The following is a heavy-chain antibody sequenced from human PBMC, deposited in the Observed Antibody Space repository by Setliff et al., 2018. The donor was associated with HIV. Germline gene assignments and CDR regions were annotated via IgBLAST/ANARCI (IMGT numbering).Heavy chain of an antibody. V-gene: IGHV3-7*01. D-gene: IGHD3-10*01. CDR3: ASGDYFSC. CDR2: IKQDGSKK. J-gene: IGHJ4*02. Sequence: PGGSLRLSCAASGFIFSNSWMSWVRQAPGKGLEWVANIKQDGSKKNYVESVKGRFTISRDNAKNSLYLQMNSLRAEDTAVYYCASGDYFSCWGQGTLVTVSS. CDR1: GFIFSNSW.